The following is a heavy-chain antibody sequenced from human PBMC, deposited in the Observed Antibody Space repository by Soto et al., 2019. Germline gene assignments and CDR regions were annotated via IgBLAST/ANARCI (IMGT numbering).Heavy chain of an antibody. CDR2: IYHSGST. D-gene: IGHD2-2*01. Sequence: QVQLQESGPGLVKPSGTLSLTCGVSGGSISSSKWWSWVHQPPGKGLEWIGEIYHSGSTNYNPSLQSRVTISVDKSKTQIFLKLSSVTAADTAVYYCARTSQYCGDTSCDSFFDLWGRGTLVTVSS. V-gene: IGHV4-4*02. J-gene: IGHJ2*01. CDR3: ARTSQYCGDTSCDSFFDL. CDR1: GGSISSSKW.